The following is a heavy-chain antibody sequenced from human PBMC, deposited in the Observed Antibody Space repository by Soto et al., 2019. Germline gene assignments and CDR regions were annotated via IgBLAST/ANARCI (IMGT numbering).Heavy chain of an antibody. D-gene: IGHD6-13*01. V-gene: IGHV3-23*01. Sequence: GESLRLSCAASGFSFSNFAMSWVRQAPGTGLEWVSSISGSGDKTYYLDSVKGRFTISRDNSKNTLYLHMNSLGAEDTAVYFCAKDYASTWYWYFDPWGQGTLVTVSS. CDR2: ISGSGDKT. J-gene: IGHJ5*02. CDR1: GFSFSNFA. CDR3: AKDYASTWYWYFDP.